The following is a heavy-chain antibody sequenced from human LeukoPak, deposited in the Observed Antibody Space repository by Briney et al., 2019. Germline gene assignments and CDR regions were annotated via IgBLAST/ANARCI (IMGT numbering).Heavy chain of an antibody. J-gene: IGHJ3*02. CDR3: ARYSGSHPAAFDI. CDR2: INPDSGGT. Sequence: ASVKVSCKASGYTFTGYYMHWVRQAPGQGLQWMGWINPDSGGTNYAQNFQGRVTMTRDTSISTAYMELSRLRSDDTAVYYCARYSGSHPAAFDIWGQGTMVTVSS. V-gene: IGHV1-2*02. D-gene: IGHD1-26*01. CDR1: GYTFTGYY.